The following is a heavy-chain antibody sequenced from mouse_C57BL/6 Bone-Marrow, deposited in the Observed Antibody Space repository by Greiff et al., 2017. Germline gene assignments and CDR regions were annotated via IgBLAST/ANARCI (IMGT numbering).Heavy chain of an antibody. CDR1: GFTFTDYY. Sequence: EVMLVESGGGLVQPGGSLSLSCAASGFTFTDYYMSWVRQPPGKALEWLGFIRNKANGYTTEYSASVKGRFTISRDNSQSILYLQMNALRAEDSATYYCERYDYEGFAYWGQGTLVTVSA. V-gene: IGHV7-3*01. CDR2: IRNKANGYTT. D-gene: IGHD2-4*01. J-gene: IGHJ3*01. CDR3: ERYDYEGFAY.